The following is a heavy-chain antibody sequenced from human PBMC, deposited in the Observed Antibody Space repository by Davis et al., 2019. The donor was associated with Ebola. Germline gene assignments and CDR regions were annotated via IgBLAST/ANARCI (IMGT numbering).Heavy chain of an antibody. V-gene: IGHV3-11*01. CDR3: ARVLRAGRLYYYYGMDV. CDR2: ISSSGSTI. Sequence: LSLTCAVYGGSFSGYYWSWIRQAPGKGLEWVSYISSSGSTIYYADSVKGRFTISRDNAKKSLYLQMNSLRAEDTAVYYCARVLRAGRLYYYYGMDVWGQGTTVTVSS. CDR1: GGSFSGYY. J-gene: IGHJ6*02. D-gene: IGHD6-6*01.